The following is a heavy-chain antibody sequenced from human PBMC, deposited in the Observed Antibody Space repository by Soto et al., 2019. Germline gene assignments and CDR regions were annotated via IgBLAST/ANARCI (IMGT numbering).Heavy chain of an antibody. Sequence: GGSLRLSCAASGFTFSSYSMNWVRQAPGKGLEWVSYISSSSTIYYADSVKGRFTISRDNAKNSLYLQTSSLRDEDTAVYYCARADIVVVVAATTTHYYYGMDVWGQGTTVTVSS. D-gene: IGHD2-15*01. J-gene: IGHJ6*02. CDR2: ISSSSTI. V-gene: IGHV3-48*02. CDR1: GFTFSSYS. CDR3: ARADIVVVVAATTTHYYYGMDV.